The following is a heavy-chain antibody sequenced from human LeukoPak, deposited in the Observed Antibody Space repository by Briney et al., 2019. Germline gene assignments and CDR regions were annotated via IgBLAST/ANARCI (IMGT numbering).Heavy chain of an antibody. CDR1: GGSISSYY. Sequence: SETLPLTCTVSGGSISSYYWSWIRQPAGKGLEWIGRIYTSGSTNYNPSLKSRVTMSVDTSKNQFSLKLSSVTAADTAVYYCARATRAAGFYYYYYYMDVWGKGTMVTVSS. J-gene: IGHJ6*03. CDR2: IYTSGST. V-gene: IGHV4-4*07. CDR3: ARATRAAGFYYYYYYMDV. D-gene: IGHD6-13*01.